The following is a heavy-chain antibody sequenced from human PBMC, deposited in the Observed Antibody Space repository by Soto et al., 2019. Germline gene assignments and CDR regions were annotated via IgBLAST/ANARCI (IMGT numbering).Heavy chain of an antibody. J-gene: IGHJ4*02. V-gene: IGHV1-3*01. CDR3: ASSGSYFKKSRVFDY. Sequence: QVQLVQSGAEVKKPGASVKVSCKASRYTFTSYAMHWVRQAPGQRLEWMGWINAGNGNTKYSQKFQGRVTITRDTSASTAYMELSSLRSEDTAVYYCASSGSYFKKSRVFDYWGQGTLVTVSS. CDR1: RYTFTSYA. D-gene: IGHD1-26*01. CDR2: INAGNGNT.